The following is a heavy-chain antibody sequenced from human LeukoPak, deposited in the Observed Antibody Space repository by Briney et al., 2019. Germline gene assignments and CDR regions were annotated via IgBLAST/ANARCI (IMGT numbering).Heavy chain of an antibody. CDR3: ARVGYYGDYDY. V-gene: IGHV4-59*01. Sequence: SETLSLTSTVSGGSISSYYWSWIRQPPGKGLEWIGYIYYSGSTNYNPSLKSRVTISVDTSKNQFSLKLSSVTAADTAVYYCARVGYYGDYDYWGQGTLVTVSS. CDR2: IYYSGST. D-gene: IGHD4-17*01. CDR1: GGSISSYY. J-gene: IGHJ4*02.